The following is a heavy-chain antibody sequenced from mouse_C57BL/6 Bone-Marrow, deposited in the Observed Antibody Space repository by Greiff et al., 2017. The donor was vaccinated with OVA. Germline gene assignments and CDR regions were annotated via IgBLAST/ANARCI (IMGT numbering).Heavy chain of an antibody. D-gene: IGHD3-2*02. CDR3: ARSRQLRLGDAMDY. V-gene: IGHV1-69*01. Sequence: VQLQQSGAELVMPGASVKLSCKASGYTFTSYWMHWVKQRPGQGLEWIGEIDPSDSYTNYNQKFKGKSTLTVDKSSSTAYMQLSSLTSEDSAVYYCARSRQLRLGDAMDYWGQGTSVTVSS. J-gene: IGHJ4*01. CDR1: GYTFTSYW. CDR2: IDPSDSYT.